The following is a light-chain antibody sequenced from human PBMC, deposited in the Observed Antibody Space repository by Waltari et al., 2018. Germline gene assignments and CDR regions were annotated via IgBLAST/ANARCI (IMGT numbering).Light chain of an antibody. V-gene: IGLV1-44*01. CDR1: SSTIGSNI. CDR3: AAWIDSLNVNV. J-gene: IGLJ6*01. CDR2: SND. Sequence: QSVLTQPPSASGAPGQRVTISCSGSSSTIGSNIVNWYQQLPGTAPQLLIYSNDQRPSGVPDRFSGSKSGTSASLAISGLQSEDEADYYCAAWIDSLNVNVFGSGTKVTVL.